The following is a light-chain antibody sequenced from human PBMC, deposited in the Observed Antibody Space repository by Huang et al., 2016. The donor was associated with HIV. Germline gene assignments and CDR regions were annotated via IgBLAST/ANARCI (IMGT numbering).Light chain of an antibody. CDR2: AAS. V-gene: IGKV1-6*01. CDR3: LQDFDYPWT. J-gene: IGKJ1*01. CDR1: QGSRND. Sequence: AIQMTQSPSSLSASVGDRVTITCRASQGSRNDLGWYQQKPGKAPKLLIYAASSLQSGVPSRFSGSGSATDFTLTISSLQPGDFATYYCLQDFDYPWTFGQGTKVEIK.